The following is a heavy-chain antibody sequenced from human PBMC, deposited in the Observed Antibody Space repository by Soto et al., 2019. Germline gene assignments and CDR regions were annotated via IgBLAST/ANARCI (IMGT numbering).Heavy chain of an antibody. V-gene: IGHV3-33*01. Sequence: QVQLVESGGGVVQPGRSLRLSCAASGFTFSSYGMHWVRQAPGKGLEWVAVIWYDGSNKYYADSVKGRFTISRDNSKNTLYLQMNSLRAEDTAVYYCARASRRYCSGGSCYSYYYYMDVWGKGTTVTVSS. J-gene: IGHJ6*03. CDR1: GFTFSSYG. CDR2: IWYDGSNK. D-gene: IGHD2-15*01. CDR3: ARASRRYCSGGSCYSYYYYMDV.